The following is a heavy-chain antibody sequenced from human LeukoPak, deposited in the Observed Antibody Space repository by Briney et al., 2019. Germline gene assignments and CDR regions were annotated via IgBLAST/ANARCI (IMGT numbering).Heavy chain of an antibody. V-gene: IGHV1-8*03. CDR2: MNPNSGNT. J-gene: IGHJ6*03. Sequence: GASVKVSFKASGYTFTSYDINWVRQATGQGLEWMGWMNPNSGNTGYAQKFQGRVTITRNTSISTAYMELSSLRSEDTPVYYCARGGRYFDWLLPYYYYYMDVWGKGTTVTVSS. CDR3: ARGGRYFDWLLPYYYYYMDV. CDR1: GYTFTSYD. D-gene: IGHD3-9*01.